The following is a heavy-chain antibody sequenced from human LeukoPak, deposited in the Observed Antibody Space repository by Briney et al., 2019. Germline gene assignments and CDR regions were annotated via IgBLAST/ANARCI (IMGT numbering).Heavy chain of an antibody. J-gene: IGHJ4*02. CDR1: GYSISSGYY. CDR2: IRHSGTT. D-gene: IGHD3-22*01. V-gene: IGHV4-38-2*02. Sequence: PSETLSLTCTVSGYSISSGYYWGWIRQPPGKGLEWIGTIRHSGTTYYNPSLKSRVTISIDTSKNQFSLKLSSVTAADTAVYYCARRNYDSSGYYYEDYWGQGTLVTVSS. CDR3: ARRNYDSSGYYYEDY.